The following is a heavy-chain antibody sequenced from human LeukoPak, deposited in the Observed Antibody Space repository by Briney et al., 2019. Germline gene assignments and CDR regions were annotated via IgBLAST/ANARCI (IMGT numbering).Heavy chain of an antibody. V-gene: IGHV3-30*02. Sequence: GGSLRLSCAASGFTFSSYGMHWVRQAPGEGLEWVAFIRYDGSNKYYADSVKGRFTISRDNSKNTLYLQMNSLRAEDTAVYYCAKITYYYDSSGYYDDYWGQGTLVTVSS. CDR3: AKITYYYDSSGYYDDY. D-gene: IGHD3-22*01. CDR2: IRYDGSNK. J-gene: IGHJ4*02. CDR1: GFTFSSYG.